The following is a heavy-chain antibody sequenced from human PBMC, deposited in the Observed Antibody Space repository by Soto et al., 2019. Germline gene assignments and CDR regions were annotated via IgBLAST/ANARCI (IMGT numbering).Heavy chain of an antibody. D-gene: IGHD6-13*01. CDR3: VRDSGAKLSSS. V-gene: IGHV1-69*13. J-gene: IGHJ4*02. Sequence: SVKVSCKASGYTFSDYYIHWVRQAPGQGLEWMGWIVPIYRTADYAQKFQGRVTITADESARTSYMELRSLKSQDTAVYYCVRDSGAKLSSSWGQGTLVTAPQ. CDR1: GYTFSDYY. CDR2: IVPIYRTA.